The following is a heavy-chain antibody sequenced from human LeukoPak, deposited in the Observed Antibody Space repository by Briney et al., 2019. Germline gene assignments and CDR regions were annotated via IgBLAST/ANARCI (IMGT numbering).Heavy chain of an antibody. D-gene: IGHD3-10*01. J-gene: IGHJ4*02. V-gene: IGHV3-23*01. CDR1: GFTFSSYA. CDR2: IRGSGGST. CDR3: ARRPGSFHDY. Sequence: AGGSLRLSCAASGFTFSSYAMSWVRQAPGKGLEWVSAIRGSGGSTYYADSVKGRFTISRDNSKNTLYLQMNSLRAEDTAVYYCARRPGSFHDYWGQGTLVTVSS.